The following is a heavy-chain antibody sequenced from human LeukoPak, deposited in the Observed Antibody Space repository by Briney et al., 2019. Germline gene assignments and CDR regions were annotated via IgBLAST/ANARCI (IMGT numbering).Heavy chain of an antibody. J-gene: IGHJ6*02. Sequence: PSETLSLTCTVSGGSISSGDYYWSWIRQPPGKGLEWIGYIYYSGSTYYNPSLKSRVTILVDTSKNQFSLKLSSVTAADTAVYYCARGNIAAAGTEYYYYGMDVWGQGTTVTVSS. CDR1: GGSISSGDYY. CDR2: IYYSGST. CDR3: ARGNIAAAGTEYYYYGMDV. D-gene: IGHD6-13*01. V-gene: IGHV4-30-4*01.